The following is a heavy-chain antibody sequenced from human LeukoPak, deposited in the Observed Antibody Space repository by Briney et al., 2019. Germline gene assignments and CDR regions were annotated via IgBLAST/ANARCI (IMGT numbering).Heavy chain of an antibody. CDR3: ARLDYNHFDY. Sequence: SETLSLICGVSGXPISRYYWRWIPQPPGKGLEWIGYFSYSGSTKYNPSLMSRVNISVDTYKNQFSLKLSSATAAYTAVYYCARLDYNHFDYWGQGTVVTVSS. J-gene: IGHJ4*02. V-gene: IGHV4-59*01. CDR1: GXPISRYY. CDR2: FSYSGST. D-gene: IGHD3-16*01.